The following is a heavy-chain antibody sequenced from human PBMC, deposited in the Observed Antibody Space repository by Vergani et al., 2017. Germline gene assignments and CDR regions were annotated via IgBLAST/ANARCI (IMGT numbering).Heavy chain of an antibody. J-gene: IGHJ4*02. CDR1: GFTFTSSA. CDR3: ARVYGGFRGYSYGPLDY. CDR2: IVVGSGNT. D-gene: IGHD5-18*01. V-gene: IGHV1-58*01. Sequence: QLVQSGAEVKKPGSSVKVSCKASGFTFTSSAVQWVRQARGQRLEWIGWIVVGSGNTNYAQKFQERVTITRDMSTSTAYMELSSLRSEDTAVYYCARVYGGFRGYSYGPLDYWGQGTLVTVSS.